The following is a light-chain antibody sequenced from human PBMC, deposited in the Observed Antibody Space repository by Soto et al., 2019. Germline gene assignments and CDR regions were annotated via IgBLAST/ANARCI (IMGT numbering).Light chain of an antibody. J-gene: IGLJ1*01. V-gene: IGLV2-18*02. CDR3: NSYTISGTYV. Sequence: QSALTQRPSVSGSPGQSVTISCTGTSSDIGSYNGVSWYQQPPGTAPKLIIYEGSTRPSGVPDRFSGSKSGNTASLTISGLQAEDEADYYCNSYTISGTYVFGTGTKLTVL. CDR1: SSDIGSYNG. CDR2: EGS.